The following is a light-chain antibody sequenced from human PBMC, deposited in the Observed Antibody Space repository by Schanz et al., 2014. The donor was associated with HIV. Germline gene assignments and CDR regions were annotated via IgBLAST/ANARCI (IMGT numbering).Light chain of an antibody. CDR2: GAS. V-gene: IGKV3-20*01. CDR3: QQYYSYPWT. Sequence: EIVLTQSPGTLSLSPGERATLSCRASQSVSSSYLAWYQQKPGQAPRLLIYGASSRATGIPDRFSGSGSGTDFTLTISFLQSEDLGTYYCQQYYSYPWTFGQGTNVDI. CDR1: QSVSSSY. J-gene: IGKJ1*01.